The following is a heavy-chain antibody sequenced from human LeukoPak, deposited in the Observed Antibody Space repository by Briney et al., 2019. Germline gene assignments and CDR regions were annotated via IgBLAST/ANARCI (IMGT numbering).Heavy chain of an antibody. CDR2: TYYRSKWYN. D-gene: IGHD6-19*01. CDR1: GDSVSTNTAA. V-gene: IGHV6-1*01. CDR3: VRDGWRGFDY. Sequence: SQTLSLTCAIISGDSVSTNTAAWNWIRQSPSRGLESPGRTYYRSKWYNDYAVSVKSRITINPDTSKNQLSLQLNSVTPEDTAVYYCVRDGWRGFDYWGQGTLVTVSS. J-gene: IGHJ4*02.